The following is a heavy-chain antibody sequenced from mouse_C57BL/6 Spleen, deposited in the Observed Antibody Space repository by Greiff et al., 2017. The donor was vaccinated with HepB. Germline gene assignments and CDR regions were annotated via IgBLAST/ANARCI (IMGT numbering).Heavy chain of an antibody. CDR3: ARMDDYEVDY. CDR1: GYSFTGYF. D-gene: IGHD2-4*01. Sequence: EVKLVESGPELVKPGDSVKISCKASGYSFTGYFMNWVMQSHGKSLEWIGRINPYNGDTFYNQKFKGKATLTVDKSSSTAHMELRSLTSEDSAVYYCARMDDYEVDYWGQGTTLTVSS. J-gene: IGHJ2*01. CDR2: INPYNGDT. V-gene: IGHV1-20*01.